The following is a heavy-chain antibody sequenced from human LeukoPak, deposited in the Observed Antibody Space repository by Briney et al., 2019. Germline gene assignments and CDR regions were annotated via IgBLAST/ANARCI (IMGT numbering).Heavy chain of an antibody. CDR2: IKQDGSEK. Sequence: GGSLRLSCAASGFTFSSYWMSWVRQAPGKGLEWVANIKQDGSEKYYVDSVKGRFTISRDNAKNSLYLLMNSLRAEDTAVYYSARSRITMIVAVIRIDAFDIWGQGTMVTVSS. CDR3: ARSRITMIVAVIRIDAFDI. D-gene: IGHD3-22*01. V-gene: IGHV3-7*01. CDR1: GFTFSSYW. J-gene: IGHJ3*02.